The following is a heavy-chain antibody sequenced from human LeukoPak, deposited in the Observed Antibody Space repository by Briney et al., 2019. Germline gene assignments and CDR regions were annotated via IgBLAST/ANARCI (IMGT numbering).Heavy chain of an antibody. CDR2: ISDSGGST. D-gene: IGHD6-6*01. J-gene: IGHJ6*03. CDR1: GGSFSGYY. V-gene: IGHV3-23*01. CDR3: ARAPFIAAAPGYMDV. Sequence: ETLSLTCAVYGGSFSGYYWSWVRQAPGKGLEWVSVISDSGGSTYYADSVKGRFTISRDNSKNTLYLQMNSLRAEDTAVYYCARAPFIAAAPGYMDVWGKGTTVTVSS.